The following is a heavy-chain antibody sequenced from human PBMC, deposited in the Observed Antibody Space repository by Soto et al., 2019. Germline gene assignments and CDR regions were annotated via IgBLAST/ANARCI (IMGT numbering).Heavy chain of an antibody. CDR1: GAPMSSFY. D-gene: IGHD3-10*01. CDR2: IYYSGST. CDR3: ARYSPELWFGELSWFDP. V-gene: IGHV4-59*08. Sequence: SETLSLTCTVSGAPMSSFYWTWIRQPPGKGLEWIGYIYYSGSTYYSPSLKSRVTISVDTSKNQFSLKLSSVTAADTAVYYCARYSPELWFGELSWFDPWAQGTLVTVS. J-gene: IGHJ5*02.